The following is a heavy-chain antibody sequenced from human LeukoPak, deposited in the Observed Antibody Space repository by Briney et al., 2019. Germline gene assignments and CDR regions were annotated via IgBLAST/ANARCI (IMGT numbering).Heavy chain of an antibody. D-gene: IGHD2-8*01. CDR1: GYIFTNYA. CDR2: INGGNGNT. V-gene: IGHV1-3*01. J-gene: IGHJ4*02. Sequence: ASVKVSCKASGYIFTNYAMHWVRQAPGQRLEWMGWINGGNGNTKYSQEFQGRVTITRDTSASTAYMEVSSLRSDDTAVYYCARGVCTNGVCYMTPMDYWGQGTLVTVSS. CDR3: ARGVCTNGVCYMTPMDY.